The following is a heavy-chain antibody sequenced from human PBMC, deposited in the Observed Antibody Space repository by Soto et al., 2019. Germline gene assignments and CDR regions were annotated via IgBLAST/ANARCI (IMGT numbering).Heavy chain of an antibody. CDR1: GFTFSSYA. J-gene: IGHJ2*01. V-gene: IGHV3-30-3*01. CDR3: ARPLWRDDYNWGYFDL. CDR2: ISYDGSNK. Sequence: QVQLVESGGGVVQPGRSLRLSCAASGFTFSSYAMHWVRQAPGKGLEWVTVISYDGSNKYYTDSVKGRFTISRDNSKNTLYLQINSLRPEDTAVYYWARPLWRDDYNWGYFDLWGRGTLVTVSS. D-gene: IGHD4-4*01.